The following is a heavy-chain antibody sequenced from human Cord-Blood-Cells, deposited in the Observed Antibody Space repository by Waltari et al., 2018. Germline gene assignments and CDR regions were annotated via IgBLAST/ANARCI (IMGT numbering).Heavy chain of an antibody. CDR2: SSGSGGST. D-gene: IGHD6-13*01. Sequence: EVQLLASGGGLVQPGGSLRLSCAASGFTFSSYAMSWVRQAPGKGLEWGSASSGSGGSTYYADAVKGRFTISRDHSKNTRYLQMNSLRAEDTAVYYCAKAALAAATYYLDYWGQGTLVTVSS. CDR3: AKAALAAATYYLDY. V-gene: IGHV3-23*01. J-gene: IGHJ4*02. CDR1: GFTFSSYA.